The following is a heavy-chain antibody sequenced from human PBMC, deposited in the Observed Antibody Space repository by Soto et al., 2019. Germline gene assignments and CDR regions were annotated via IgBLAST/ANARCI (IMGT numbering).Heavy chain of an antibody. CDR1: GFTFSSYA. Sequence: EVQLVESGGGLVQPGGSLRLSCAASGFTFSSYAMHWVRQAPGKGLEYVSAITSNGGNTDYASSVKGRLTISRDNSKXXXXXXXXXXXXXXXXXXXXXXXXXXXXGMDVWGQGTTVTVSS. CDR3: XXXXXXXXGMDV. J-gene: IGHJ6*02. V-gene: IGHV3-64*01. CDR2: ITSNGGNT.